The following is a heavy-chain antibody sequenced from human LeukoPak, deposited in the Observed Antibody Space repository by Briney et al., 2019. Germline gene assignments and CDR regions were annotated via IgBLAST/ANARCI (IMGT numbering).Heavy chain of an antibody. Sequence: PGGSLRLSCAGSGLSFSSYSMSWVRQAPGKGLEYVSSISSGGGSTYHEDLLEGRFTISRDNSKNTLYLQMSSLRAEDTAVYYCVSGSISRGTPLTWGQGTLVTVSS. J-gene: IGHJ5*02. CDR1: GLSFSSYS. CDR3: VSGSISRGTPLT. V-gene: IGHV3-64*03. D-gene: IGHD3-10*01. CDR2: ISSGGGST.